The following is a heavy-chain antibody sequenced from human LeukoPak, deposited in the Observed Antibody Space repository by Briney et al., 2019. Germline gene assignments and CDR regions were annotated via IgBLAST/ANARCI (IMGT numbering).Heavy chain of an antibody. CDR3: ARGRWVATNQAYYFDD. CDR1: AYSFTPYA. Sequence: GASVKVSCKTSAYSFTPYAMHWVRQAPGQRLEWMGWINAGNGHTKYSQEFQGRLTITRDTSANIVYMDLSSLRSVDMAVYCCARGRWVATNQAYYFDDWGQGTLVTVSS. CDR2: INAGNGHT. J-gene: IGHJ4*02. V-gene: IGHV1-3*03. D-gene: IGHD5-12*01.